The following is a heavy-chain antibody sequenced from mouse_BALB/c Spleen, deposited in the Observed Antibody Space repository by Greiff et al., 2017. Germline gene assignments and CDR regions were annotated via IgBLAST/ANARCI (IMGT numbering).Heavy chain of an antibody. CDR2: INSNGGST. Sequence: EVMLVESGGGLVQPGGSLKLSCAASGFTFSSYGMSWVRQTPDKRLELVATINSNGGSTYYPDSVKGRFTISRDNAKNTLYLQMSSLKSEDTAMYYCAEDEGHYYGCDNDAMDYWGQGTSVTVSS. J-gene: IGHJ4*01. D-gene: IGHD1-1*02. V-gene: IGHV5-6-3*01. CDR3: AEDEGHYYGCDNDAMDY. CDR1: GFTFSSYG.